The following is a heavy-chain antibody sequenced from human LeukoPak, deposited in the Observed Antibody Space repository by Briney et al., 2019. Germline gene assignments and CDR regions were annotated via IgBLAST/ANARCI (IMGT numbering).Heavy chain of an antibody. CDR3: ARDLSYDYVWGSYRYYYYYYMDV. V-gene: IGHV3-21*01. CDR1: GFTFSSYS. Sequence: GGSLRLSCAASGFTFSSYSMNWVRQAPGKGLEWVSSISSSSSYIYYADSVKGRFTISRDNAKNSLYLQMNSLRAEDTAVYYCARDLSYDYVWGSYRYYYYYYMDVWGKGTTVTVSS. D-gene: IGHD3-16*02. J-gene: IGHJ6*03. CDR2: ISSSSSYI.